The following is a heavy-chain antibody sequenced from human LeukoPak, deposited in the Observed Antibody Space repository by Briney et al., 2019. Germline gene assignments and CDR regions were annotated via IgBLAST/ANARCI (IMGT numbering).Heavy chain of an antibody. CDR2: IYTSGST. D-gene: IGHD3-10*01. Sequence: SETLSLTCTVSGGSISSGSYYWSWIRQPAGKGLEWIGRIYTSGSTNYNPSLKSRVTISVDTSKNQFSLKLSSVTAADTAVYYCARLGMVRGVISRGNRRFPMDVWGKGTTVTISS. CDR3: ARLGMVRGVISRGNRRFPMDV. CDR1: GGSISSGSYY. V-gene: IGHV4-61*02. J-gene: IGHJ6*03.